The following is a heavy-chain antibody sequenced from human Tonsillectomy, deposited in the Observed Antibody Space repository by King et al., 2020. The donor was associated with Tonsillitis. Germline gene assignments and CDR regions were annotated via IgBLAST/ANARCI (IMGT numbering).Heavy chain of an antibody. CDR3: AXXLKFXGGGXXXGSXXYYXDX. D-gene: IGHD2-15*01. CDR1: GXSLSSXGVG. CDR2: IYWDDDK. J-gene: IGHJ4*01. V-gene: IGHV2-5*09. Sequence: VTLKESGPTLVKPPQTLTLTCTFSGXSLSSXGVGVGWIRQPPGKALEWLGIIYWDDDKRYFPSLKSRLTITKDTSKNQVVLTMTNMDPVYTATYYCAXXLKFXGGGXXXGSXXYYXDXLGXGXLFTVS.